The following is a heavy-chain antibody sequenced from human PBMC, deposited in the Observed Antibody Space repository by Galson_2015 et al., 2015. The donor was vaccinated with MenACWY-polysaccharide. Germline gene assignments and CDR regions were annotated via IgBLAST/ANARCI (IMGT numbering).Heavy chain of an antibody. CDR1: GFTFSSYW. CDR2: IKQDGSEK. Sequence: SLRLSCAASGFTFSSYWTSWVRQAPGKGLEWVANIKQDGSEKYYVDSVKGRFTISRDSAKNSVSLQMNSLRAEDTAVYYCARCLGFCGSTSCSGCDYSGQGTLVTVSS. D-gene: IGHD2-2*03. CDR3: ARCLGFCGSTSCSGCDY. V-gene: IGHV3-7*01. J-gene: IGHJ4*02.